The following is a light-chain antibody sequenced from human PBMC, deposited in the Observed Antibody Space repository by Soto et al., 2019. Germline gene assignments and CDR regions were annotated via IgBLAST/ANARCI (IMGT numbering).Light chain of an antibody. V-gene: IGKV3-20*01. CDR3: QQYGSSPRT. Sequence: GLSQSPAALSLSPRERATLCCRASQSVSSNLAWYQQKPGQAPRLLIYGASSRATGIPDRFSGSGSGTDFTLTISRLGPEDFAVYYCQQYGSSPRTFGQGTKVDI. CDR1: QSVSSN. J-gene: IGKJ1*01. CDR2: GAS.